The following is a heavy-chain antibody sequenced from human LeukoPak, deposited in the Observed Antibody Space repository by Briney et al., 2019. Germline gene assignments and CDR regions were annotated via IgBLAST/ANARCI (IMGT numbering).Heavy chain of an antibody. CDR1: GFTFSSYE. CDR3: SRFRTTVTRNY. J-gene: IGHJ4*02. D-gene: IGHD4-17*01. V-gene: IGHV3-48*03. CDR2: ISTSGSTI. Sequence: GGSLRLSCAASGFTFSSYEMNWVRQAPGKGLEWVSYISTSGSTIYYADSVKGRFTISRDNAKNTLDLQMNSLRAEDTAVYYCSRFRTTVTRNYWGQGTLVTVSS.